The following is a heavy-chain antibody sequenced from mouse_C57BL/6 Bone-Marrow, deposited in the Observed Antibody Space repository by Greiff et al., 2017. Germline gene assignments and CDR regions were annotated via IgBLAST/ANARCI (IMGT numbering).Heavy chain of an antibody. CDR3: AHYGSSYRYFDV. CDR2: ISDGGSYT. Sequence: EVMLVESGGGLVKPGGSLKLSCAASGFTFSSYAMSWVRQTPEKRLEWVATISDGGSYTYYPDNVKGRFTISRDNAKNNLYLQMSHLKSEDTAMYYCAHYGSSYRYFDVWGTGTTLTVSS. J-gene: IGHJ1*03. CDR1: GFTFSSYA. D-gene: IGHD1-1*01. V-gene: IGHV5-4*03.